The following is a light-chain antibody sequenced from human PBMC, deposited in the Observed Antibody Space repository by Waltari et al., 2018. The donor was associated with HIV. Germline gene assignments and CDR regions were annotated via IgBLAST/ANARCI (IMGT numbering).Light chain of an antibody. V-gene: IGKV3-20*01. CDR2: CAS. CDR3: QQCATSPWT. Sequence: MVLTQSPGTLSLSPGDRAILSCRASQRVSYNFLAWYQQRPGQAPRLLVYCASRRATSTPARFSCGGSGTDFTLTINRLQPEDFAVYYCQQCATSPWTFGQGTTV. J-gene: IGKJ1*01. CDR1: QRVSYNF.